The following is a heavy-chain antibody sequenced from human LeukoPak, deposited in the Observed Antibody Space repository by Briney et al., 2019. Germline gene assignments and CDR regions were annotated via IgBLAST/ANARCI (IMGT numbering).Heavy chain of an antibody. CDR1: GGSISSGDYY. CDR3: ARRQDSSSWNFDY. J-gene: IGHJ4*02. Sequence: SQTLSLTCTVSGGSISSGDYYWSWIRQPPGKGLEWIGYIYYSGSTYYNPSLKSRVTISVDTSKNQFSLKLSSVTAADTAVYYCARRQDSSSWNFDYWGRGTLVTVSS. V-gene: IGHV4-30-4*01. CDR2: IYYSGST. D-gene: IGHD6-13*01.